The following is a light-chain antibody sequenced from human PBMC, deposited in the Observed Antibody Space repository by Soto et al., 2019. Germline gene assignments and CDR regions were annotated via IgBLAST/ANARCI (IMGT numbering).Light chain of an antibody. CDR3: QQRSNWPLT. Sequence: EIVLTQSPATLSLSPGERATLSCRASQSVSSYLAWYQQKPGQAPRLLNYDASSRATAIPTRFSGSGSGTDFPLAIRSLEPEDFAVYYCQQRSNWPLTFGGGTKVEIK. J-gene: IGKJ4*01. V-gene: IGKV3-11*01. CDR2: DAS. CDR1: QSVSSY.